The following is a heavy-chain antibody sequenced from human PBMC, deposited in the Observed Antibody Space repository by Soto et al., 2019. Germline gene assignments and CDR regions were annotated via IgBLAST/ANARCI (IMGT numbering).Heavy chain of an antibody. J-gene: IGHJ6*02. CDR1: EYTFTTFL. V-gene: IGHV1-3*01. CDR3: ARGFIGAYYYYSGMDV. D-gene: IGHD1-26*01. CDR2: INAANGNT. Sequence: QVQLVQSGAEVKKPGASVKVSCKASEYTFTTFLMHWVRQAPGQRLEWMGWINAANGNTKYSQNFQGRVTITRDTSASTAYMELSSLRSEDTAVYYCARGFIGAYYYYSGMDVWGQGTTVTVSS.